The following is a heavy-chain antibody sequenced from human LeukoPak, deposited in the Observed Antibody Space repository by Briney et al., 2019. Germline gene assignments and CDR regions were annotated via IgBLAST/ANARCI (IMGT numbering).Heavy chain of an antibody. Sequence: ASVKVSCKASGYTFTSYGISWVRQASGQGLEGMGWISAYNGNTKYAQKLQGRVTMTTDTSTSTAYMELRSLRSDDTAVYYCATGGDYYSDTSGPRVWGQGTLVTVSS. CDR2: ISAYNGNT. D-gene: IGHD3-22*01. CDR3: ATGGDYYSDTSGPRV. V-gene: IGHV1-18*01. J-gene: IGHJ4*02. CDR1: GYTFTSYG.